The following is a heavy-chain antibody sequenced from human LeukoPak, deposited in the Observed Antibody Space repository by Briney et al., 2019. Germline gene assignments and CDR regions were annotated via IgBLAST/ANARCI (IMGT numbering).Heavy chain of an antibody. D-gene: IGHD2-15*01. J-gene: IGHJ6*02. V-gene: IGHV4-34*01. CDR3: ASLGVTATLSIV. Sequence: SETLSLTCAVYGGSFSGYYWSWIRQPPGKGLEWIGEINHSGSTNYNPSLKSRVTISVDTSKNQFSLKLSSVTAADTAVYYCASLGVTATLSIVWGQGTTVTASS. CDR1: GGSFSGYY. CDR2: INHSGST.